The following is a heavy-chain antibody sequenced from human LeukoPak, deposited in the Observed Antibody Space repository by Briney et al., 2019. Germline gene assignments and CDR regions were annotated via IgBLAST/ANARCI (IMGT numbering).Heavy chain of an antibody. D-gene: IGHD5-12*01. CDR1: GGSISSHY. CDR2: IYYSGST. J-gene: IGHJ5*02. V-gene: IGHV4-59*11. CDR3: ARANIVATITNWFDP. Sequence: TSETLSLTCTVSGGSISSHYWSWIRQPPGKGLEWIGYIYYSGSTNYNPSLKSRVTISVDTSKNQFSLKLSSVTAADTAVYYCARANIVATITNWFDPWGQGTLVTVSS.